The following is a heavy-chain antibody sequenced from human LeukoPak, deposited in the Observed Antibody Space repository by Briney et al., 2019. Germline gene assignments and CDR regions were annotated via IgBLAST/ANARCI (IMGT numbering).Heavy chain of an antibody. Sequence: SETLSLTCAVYGGSFSGYYWSWIRQPPGKGLEWIGEINHSGSINYNPSLKSRVTISVDTSKNQFSLKLSSVTAADTAVYYCARDVGLSGYDLNDYWGQGTLVTVSS. J-gene: IGHJ4*02. CDR2: INHSGSI. D-gene: IGHD5-12*01. CDR3: ARDVGLSGYDLNDY. CDR1: GGSFSGYY. V-gene: IGHV4-34*01.